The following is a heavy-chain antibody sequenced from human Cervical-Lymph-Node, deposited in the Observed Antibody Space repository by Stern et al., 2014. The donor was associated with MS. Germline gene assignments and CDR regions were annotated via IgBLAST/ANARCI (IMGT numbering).Heavy chain of an antibody. D-gene: IGHD5-24*01. Sequence: QLQLQESGPGLVKPSQTLSLTCAVTGGSISSAEYYWSWIRQSPGKGLEWIGYLHYSGTTYYNPSLKSRVTISVDTSKNQFSLKLRSVTAADTAVYYCSRDADGYSLVFGYWGRGTLVTVSS. J-gene: IGHJ4*02. V-gene: IGHV4-30-4*01. CDR3: SRDADGYSLVFGY. CDR2: LHYSGTT. CDR1: GGSISSAEYY.